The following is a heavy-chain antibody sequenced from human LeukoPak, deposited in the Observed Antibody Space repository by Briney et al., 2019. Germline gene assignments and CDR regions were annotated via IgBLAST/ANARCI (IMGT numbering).Heavy chain of an antibody. D-gene: IGHD6-6*01. CDR3: ARCSSSSEDY. V-gene: IGHV4-34*01. CDR2: INHSGST. J-gene: IGHJ4*02. Sequence: KPSETLSLTCAVYGGSFSGYYWSWIRQPPGKGLEWIGEINHSGSTNYNPSLKSRVTISVDTSKNQFSLKLSSVTAADTAVYYCARCSSSSEDYWGQGTLVTVSS. CDR1: GGSFSGYY.